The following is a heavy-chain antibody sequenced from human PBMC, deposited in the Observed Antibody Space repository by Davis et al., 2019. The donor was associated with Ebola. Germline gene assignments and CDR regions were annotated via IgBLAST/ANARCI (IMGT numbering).Heavy chain of an antibody. CDR2: ISSSSSYI. CDR1: GFTFSSYS. D-gene: IGHD2-2*01. V-gene: IGHV3-21*04. CDR3: ARETPISSRSDW. J-gene: IGHJ4*02. Sequence: PGGSLRLSCAASGFTFSSYSMNWVRQAPGKGLEWVSSISSSSSYIHYADSVKGRFIISRDNAKNSLFLQMHSLRGDDTAVYFCARETPISSRSDWWGQGTLVTVSS.